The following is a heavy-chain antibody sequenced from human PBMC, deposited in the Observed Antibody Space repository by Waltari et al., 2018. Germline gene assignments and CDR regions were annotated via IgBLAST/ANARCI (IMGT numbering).Heavy chain of an antibody. J-gene: IGHJ4*02. CDR1: GFTFSTFA. V-gene: IGHV3-23*01. CDR2: ISGSGGST. D-gene: IGHD3-16*01. CDR3: AKGGESYYGY. Sequence: EVQLLESGGDLEQPGGSLRLSCVVSGFTFSTFAMSWVRQAPGKGLEWVSSISGSGGSTDYADSVKGRFTISRDNSKSTLFLQMDSLRVDDTAVYYCAKGGESYYGYWGQGTLVTV.